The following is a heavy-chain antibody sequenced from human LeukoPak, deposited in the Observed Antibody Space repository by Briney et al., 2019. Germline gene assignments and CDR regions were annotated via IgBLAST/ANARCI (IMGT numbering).Heavy chain of an antibody. CDR1: GDRVSSNSAA. CDR2: TYYRSKWYN. Sequence: QTLSLTFAISGDRVSSNSAAWNWIRQSPSRGLEWLGRTYYRSKWYNDYAESVKSRITIDTDTSKNQFSLQVKSVTPEDTAVYYCARGGSGGSKWFDPWGQGTLVTVSS. D-gene: IGHD2-15*01. J-gene: IGHJ5*02. V-gene: IGHV6-1*01. CDR3: ARGGSGGSKWFDP.